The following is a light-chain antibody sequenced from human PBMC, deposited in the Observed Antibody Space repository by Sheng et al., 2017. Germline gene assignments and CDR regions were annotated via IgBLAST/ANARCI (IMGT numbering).Light chain of an antibody. J-gene: IGKJ2*01. CDR2: GAS. V-gene: IGKV3-15*01. Sequence: VMTQSPATLSVSPGERATLSCRASQGVSINVAWYQQKPGQAPRLLIYGASSRATGVPARFSGSGSGREFTLTISSLQSEDFAVYYCQQYGWSPPHTFGQGTKLEI. CDR3: QQYGWSPPHT. CDR1: QGVSIN.